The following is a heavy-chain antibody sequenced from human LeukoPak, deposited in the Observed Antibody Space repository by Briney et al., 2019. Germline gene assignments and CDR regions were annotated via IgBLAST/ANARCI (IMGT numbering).Heavy chain of an antibody. J-gene: IGHJ1*01. V-gene: IGHV3-74*01. CDR2: INSDEAIS. D-gene: IGHD3-16*01. Sequence: GGSLRLSCAASGFTFSSYWMHWVRQVPNQGLMWVSRINSDEAISEYVDSVNGRFTISRDNAKNTLYLQMNSLRVEDTAVYFCLYGGYFQHWGQGTLVTVSS. CDR3: LYGGYFQH. CDR1: GFTFSSYW.